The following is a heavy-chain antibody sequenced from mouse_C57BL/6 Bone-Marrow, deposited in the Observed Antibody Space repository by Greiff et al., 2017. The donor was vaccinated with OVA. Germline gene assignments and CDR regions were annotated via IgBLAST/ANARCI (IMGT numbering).Heavy chain of an antibody. CDR3: ARRVDYYAMDY. V-gene: IGHV1-78*01. D-gene: IGHD1-1*01. Sequence: VKLQQSDAELVKPGASVKISCKVSGYTFTDHTIHWMKQRPEQGLEWIGYIYPRDGSTKYNEKFKGKATLTAAKSSSTAYMQLNSMTSEDSAVYFCARRVDYYAMDYWCQGTSVTVSS. CDR2: IYPRDGST. J-gene: IGHJ4*01. CDR1: GYTFTDHT.